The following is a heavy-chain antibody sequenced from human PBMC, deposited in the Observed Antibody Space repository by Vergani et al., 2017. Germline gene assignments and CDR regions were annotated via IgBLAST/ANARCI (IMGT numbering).Heavy chain of an antibody. J-gene: IGHJ6*02. CDR3: AKDSALAAAGTGTYYYYYGMDV. V-gene: IGHV3-20*04. CDR2: INWNGGST. CDR1: GFTFDDYG. D-gene: IGHD6-13*01. Sequence: EVQLVESGGGVVRPGGSLRLSCAASGFTFDDYGMSWVRQAPGKGLEWVSGINWNGGSTGYADSVKGRFTISRDNSKNSLYLQMNSLRAEDTAVYYCAKDSALAAAGTGTYYYYYGMDVWGQGTTVTVSS.